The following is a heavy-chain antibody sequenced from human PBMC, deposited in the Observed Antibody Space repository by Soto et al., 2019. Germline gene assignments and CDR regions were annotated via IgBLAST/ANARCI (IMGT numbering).Heavy chain of an antibody. J-gene: IGHJ4*02. Sequence: LRLSCAASGFTFSSYSMNWVRQAPGKGLEWVSYISSSSSTIYYADSVKGRFTISRDNAKNSLYLQMNSLRDEDTAVYYCARESLRYFDWPYFDYWGQGTLVTVSS. D-gene: IGHD3-9*01. V-gene: IGHV3-48*02. CDR3: ARESLRYFDWPYFDY. CDR1: GFTFSSYS. CDR2: ISSSSSTI.